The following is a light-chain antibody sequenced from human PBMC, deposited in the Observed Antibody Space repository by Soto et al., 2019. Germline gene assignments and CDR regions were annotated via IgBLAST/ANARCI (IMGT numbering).Light chain of an antibody. J-gene: IGLJ3*02. CDR3: AAWDDSLNGWV. V-gene: IGLV1-36*01. Sequence: QSVLTQPPSVSAAPRQRVTISCSGSSSNIGNNAVNWYQQLPGKAPKLLIYYDDLLPSGVSDRFSGSKSGTSASLAISGLHSEDKAYYYCAAWDDSLNGWVFGGGTKLTVL. CDR1: SSNIGNNA. CDR2: YDD.